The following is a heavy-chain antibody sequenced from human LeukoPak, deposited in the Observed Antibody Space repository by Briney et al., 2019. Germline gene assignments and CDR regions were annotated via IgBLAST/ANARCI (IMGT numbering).Heavy chain of an antibody. CDR3: ARVEEGYCSGGSCYAGHH. CDR1: GFSFGSSS. V-gene: IGHV3-21*01. J-gene: IGHJ4*02. Sequence: GGSLRLSCTGSGFSFGSSSINWIRQAPGKGLDWVASISYSSGHRYYADSVKGRFTVSRDNAQNSLYLQMNSLRVEDTAVYYCARVEEGYCSGGSCYAGHHWGQGTLVTVSS. CDR2: ISYSSGHR. D-gene: IGHD2-15*01.